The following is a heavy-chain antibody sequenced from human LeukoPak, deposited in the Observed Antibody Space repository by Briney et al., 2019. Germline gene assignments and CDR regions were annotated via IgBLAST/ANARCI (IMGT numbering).Heavy chain of an antibody. CDR3: ARGYCTSTSCYPPDAFDI. J-gene: IGHJ3*02. V-gene: IGHV4-34*01. D-gene: IGHD2-2*01. CDR2: INHSGTT. CDR1: GGSFSDYF. Sequence: SKTLSLTCAVYGGSFSDYFWSWIRQPPGKGLEWIGEINHSGTTNYNPSLKSRVTISVDTSKNQFSLKLNSVTAADTAVYYCARGYCTSTSCYPPDAFDIWGQGTMVTVSS.